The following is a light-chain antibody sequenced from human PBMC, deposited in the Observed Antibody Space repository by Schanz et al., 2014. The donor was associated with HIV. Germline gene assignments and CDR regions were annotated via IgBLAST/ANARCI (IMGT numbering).Light chain of an antibody. Sequence: QSALTQPASVSGSPGQSITISCTGTSSDIGAYNYVSWYQQHPGRAPKLVISDVSSRPSGVPDRFSGSKSGNTASLTISGLQAEDEADYYCGSCSTTNTCTFGGGTKLTVL. J-gene: IGLJ3*02. CDR1: SSDIGAYNY. V-gene: IGLV2-14*03. CDR3: GSCSTTNTCT. CDR2: DVS.